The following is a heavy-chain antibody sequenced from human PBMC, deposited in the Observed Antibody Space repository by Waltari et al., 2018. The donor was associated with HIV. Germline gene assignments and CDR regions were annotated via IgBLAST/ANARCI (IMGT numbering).Heavy chain of an antibody. CDR1: GFTFSSYA. J-gene: IGHJ2*01. CDR3: ARDLGGYWYFDL. CDR2: MGAGGVST. Sequence: EVQLLESGGGLVQPGGSLRLSCAASGFTFSSYAMRWVRQAPGKGLEWVAAMGAGGVSTYYSDSVKGRFTISRDNSKNTVYLQMNSLRGEDTAVYYCARDLGGYWYFDLWGRGTLVTVSS. D-gene: IGHD3-16*01. V-gene: IGHV3-23*01.